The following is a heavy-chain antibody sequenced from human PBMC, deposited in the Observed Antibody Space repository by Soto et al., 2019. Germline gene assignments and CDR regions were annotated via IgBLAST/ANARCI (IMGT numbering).Heavy chain of an antibody. CDR1: GGSVSSGDCY. CDR2: IYYSGST. Sequence: PSETLSLTCTVSGGSVSSGDCYWSWIRQPPGKGLEWIGYIYYSGSTYYNPSLKSRVTISVDTSKNQFSLKLSSVTAADTAVYYCAREKWVTIFGVANYYGMDVWGQGTTVTVSS. V-gene: IGHV4-30-4*01. D-gene: IGHD3-3*01. J-gene: IGHJ6*02. CDR3: AREKWVTIFGVANYYGMDV.